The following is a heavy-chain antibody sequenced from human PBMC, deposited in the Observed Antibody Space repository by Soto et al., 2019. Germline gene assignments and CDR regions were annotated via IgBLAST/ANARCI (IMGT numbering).Heavy chain of an antibody. J-gene: IGHJ4*02. CDR1: GFTFDDYA. CDR2: ISWNSGSI. V-gene: IGHV3-9*01. D-gene: IGHD6-13*01. Sequence: PGGSLRLSCAASGFTFDDYAMHWVRQAPGKGLEWVSGISWNSGSIGYADSVKGRFTISRDNAKNSLYLQMNSLRAEDTALYYCAKGRGDRIAGIFDYWGQGTLVTVSS. CDR3: AKGRGDRIAGIFDY.